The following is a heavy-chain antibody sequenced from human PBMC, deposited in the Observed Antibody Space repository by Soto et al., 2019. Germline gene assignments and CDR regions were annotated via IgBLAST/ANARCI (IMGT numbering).Heavy chain of an antibody. Sequence: EVQLLESGGGLVQPGGSLRLSCAASGFTFSTYAMTWVRQALGKGLERVSVITDSGGSTYYADSVKGRFTTSRDNSKNTLYLQMNSLRAEDTAVYYCAKLAGSGYYYPIDYWGQGTLVTVSS. J-gene: IGHJ4*02. V-gene: IGHV3-23*01. CDR2: ITDSGGST. D-gene: IGHD3-22*01. CDR3: AKLAGSGYYYPIDY. CDR1: GFTFSTYA.